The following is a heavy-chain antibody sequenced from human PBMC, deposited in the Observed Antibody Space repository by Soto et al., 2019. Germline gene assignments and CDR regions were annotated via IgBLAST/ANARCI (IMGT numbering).Heavy chain of an antibody. V-gene: IGHV4-39*01. D-gene: IGHD2-15*01. CDR3: ARLYSGYCSGCSCYFDY. CDR2: IYYSGNT. CDR1: GGSISSSGYY. Sequence: SETMSLTCTVSGGSISSSGYYWGWIRQPPGKGLEWIGGIYYSGNTYYSPSLKSRVTISVDTSKNQFSLKLSSVTAAETAVYYCARLYSGYCSGCSCYFDYWGQGTPVTVSS. J-gene: IGHJ4*02.